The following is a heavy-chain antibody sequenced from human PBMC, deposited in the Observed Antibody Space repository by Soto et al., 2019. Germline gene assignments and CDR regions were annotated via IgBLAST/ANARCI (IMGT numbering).Heavy chain of an antibody. V-gene: IGHV3-23*01. CDR2: ISGSGGST. CDR1: GFTFSSYA. D-gene: IGHD3-22*01. J-gene: IGHJ4*02. Sequence: GSLRLSCAASGFTFSSYAMSWVRQAPGKGLEWVSVISGSGGSTYYAASVKGRFTISRDNSQNTLNLQMNSLRADDTAVYYCAKDLGSSYYDSSGNFPSDSWGQGTLVTVSS. CDR3: AKDLGSSYYDSSGNFPSDS.